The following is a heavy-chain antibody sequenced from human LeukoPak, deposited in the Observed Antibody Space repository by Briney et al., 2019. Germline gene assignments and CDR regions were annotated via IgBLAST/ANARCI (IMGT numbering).Heavy chain of an antibody. CDR1: RFTVSSNY. V-gene: IGHV3-66*01. CDR2: IYIGGRT. J-gene: IGHJ4*02. CDR3: ASEKSSYGPGNPGGFDY. Sequence: GGSLRLSCAASRFTVSSNYVSWVRQAPGKGLEWLSVIYIGGRTYYADSVKDRFTISRDNSKNTLYLQMNSLRVEDTAVYSCASEKSSYGPGNPGGFDYWGRGTLVTVSS. D-gene: IGHD3-10*01.